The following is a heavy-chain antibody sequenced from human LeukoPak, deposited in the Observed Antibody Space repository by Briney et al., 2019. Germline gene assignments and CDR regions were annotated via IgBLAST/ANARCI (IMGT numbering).Heavy chain of an antibody. CDR2: ISGSGGST. CDR1: GFIFSSYA. CDR3: ARDSEYGSSHFDY. Sequence: GGSLRLSCAASGFIFSSYAMSWVRQAPGKGLEWVSAISGSGGSTYYADSVKGRFTISRDNSKNTLYLQMNSLRAEDTAVYYCARDSEYGSSHFDYWGQGTLVTVSS. D-gene: IGHD3-10*01. J-gene: IGHJ4*02. V-gene: IGHV3-23*01.